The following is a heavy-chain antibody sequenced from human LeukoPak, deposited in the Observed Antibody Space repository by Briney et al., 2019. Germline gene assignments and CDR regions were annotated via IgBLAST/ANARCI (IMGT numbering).Heavy chain of an antibody. D-gene: IGHD4-23*01. CDR3: ARAPGGDYYGGLDY. CDR1: GFTVSSNY. V-gene: IGHV3-66*01. CDR2: IYSGGST. Sequence: PGGSLRLSCAASGFTVSSNYMTWVRQAPGKGLVWVSVIYSGGSTYYADSVKGRFTISRDNSKNTLYLQMNSLRAEDTAVYYCARAPGGDYYGGLDYWGQGTLVTVSS. J-gene: IGHJ4*02.